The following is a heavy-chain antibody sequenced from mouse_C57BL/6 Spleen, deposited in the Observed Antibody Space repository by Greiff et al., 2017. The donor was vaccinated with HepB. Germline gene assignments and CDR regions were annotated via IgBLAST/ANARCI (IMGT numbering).Heavy chain of an antibody. CDR2: INPSSGYT. CDR1: GYTFTSYW. D-gene: IGHD2-4*01. Sequence: QVQLQQSGAELAKPGASVKLSCKASGYTFTSYWMHWVKQRPGQGLEWIGYINPSSGYTKYNQKFKDKDTLTADKSSSTAYMQLSILTYEDSAVYYCARSDDYDGYYYAMDYWGQGTSVTVAS. CDR3: ARSDDYDGYYYAMDY. J-gene: IGHJ4*01. V-gene: IGHV1-7*01.